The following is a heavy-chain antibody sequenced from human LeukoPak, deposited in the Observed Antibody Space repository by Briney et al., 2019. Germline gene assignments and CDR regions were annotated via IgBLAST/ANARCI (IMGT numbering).Heavy chain of an antibody. Sequence: ASVKVSCKASGYTFTSYGISWVRQAAGQGLEWMGWISAYNGNTNYAQKLQGRVTMTTDTSTSTAYMELRSLRSDDTAVYYCARDHGQQLEGYDAFDIWGQGTMVTVSS. CDR3: ARDHGQQLEGYDAFDI. J-gene: IGHJ3*02. CDR2: ISAYNGNT. V-gene: IGHV1-18*01. D-gene: IGHD6-13*01. CDR1: GYTFTSYG.